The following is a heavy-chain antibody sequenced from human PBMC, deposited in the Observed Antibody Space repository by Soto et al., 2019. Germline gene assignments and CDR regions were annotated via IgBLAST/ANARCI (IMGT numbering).Heavy chain of an antibody. D-gene: IGHD3-22*01. CDR3: ARDHRITMTET. CDR1: GGSISSGGYY. V-gene: IGHV4-31*03. Sequence: QVQLQESGPGLVKPSQTLSLTCTVSGGSISSGGYYWSWIRQHPGKGLEWIGYIYYRGSTYYNPSLKSRVTISVDTSKKQFSLKLSSVNAADTAVYYCARDHRITMTETWGQGTLVTVSS. CDR2: IYYRGST. J-gene: IGHJ5*02.